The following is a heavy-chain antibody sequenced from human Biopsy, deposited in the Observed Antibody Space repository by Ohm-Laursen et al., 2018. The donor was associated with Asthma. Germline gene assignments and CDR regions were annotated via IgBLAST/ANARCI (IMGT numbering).Heavy chain of an antibody. Sequence: SLRLSCAASGFTFSSYAMHWVRQAPGKGLEWMAVISYDGSNKYYADSVKGRFTISRDNSKNTLYLQMNSLRVEDTAVYYCAREGIAVAHFDYWGQGTLVTVSS. CDR3: AREGIAVAHFDY. J-gene: IGHJ4*02. CDR2: ISYDGSNK. CDR1: GFTFSSYA. V-gene: IGHV3-30-3*01. D-gene: IGHD6-19*01.